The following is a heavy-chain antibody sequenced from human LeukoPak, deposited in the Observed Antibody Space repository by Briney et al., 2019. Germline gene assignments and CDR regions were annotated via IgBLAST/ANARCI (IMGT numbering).Heavy chain of an antibody. V-gene: IGHV4-59*01. J-gene: IGHJ4*02. CDR3: AEEYRDKYYFDS. Sequence: SETLSLTCTVSGGSIRRNFWSWIRQPPGKGLEWIGSIFYSGTYNYNPSLKSRVTIAIDTSKNQFSLRLSSVTAADTAVYYCAEEYRDKYYFDSWGQGTLVTVSS. CDR2: IFYSGTY. D-gene: IGHD3-16*02. CDR1: GGSIRRNF.